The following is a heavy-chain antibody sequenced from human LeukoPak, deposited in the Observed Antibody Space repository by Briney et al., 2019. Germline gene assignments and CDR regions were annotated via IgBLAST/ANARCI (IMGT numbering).Heavy chain of an antibody. V-gene: IGHV1-69*13. CDR1: GGTLSSYA. CDR2: IIPIFSTA. Sequence: SVKVSCKASGGTLSSYAISWVRQAPGQGLEWMGGIIPIFSTANYAQKFQGRVTITADESTSTAYMELSSLRSEDTAVYYCARDQGSAMAPGCNWFDPWGQGTLVTVSS. J-gene: IGHJ5*02. D-gene: IGHD5-18*01. CDR3: ARDQGSAMAPGCNWFDP.